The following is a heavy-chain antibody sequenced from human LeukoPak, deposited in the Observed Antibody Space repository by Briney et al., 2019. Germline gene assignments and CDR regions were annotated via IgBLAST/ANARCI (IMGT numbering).Heavy chain of an antibody. V-gene: IGHV1-18*01. D-gene: IGHD6-13*01. J-gene: IGHJ5*02. CDR3: ARDYGVLAAAGTGKDWFDP. CDR1: GYTFTSYG. Sequence: ASVKVSCKASGYTFTSYGISWVRQAPGQGLEWMGWISAYNGNTNYAQKLQGRVTMTTDTSTSTAYMELRSLRSDDTAVYYCARDYGVLAAAGTGKDWFDPWGQGTLVTVSS. CDR2: ISAYNGNT.